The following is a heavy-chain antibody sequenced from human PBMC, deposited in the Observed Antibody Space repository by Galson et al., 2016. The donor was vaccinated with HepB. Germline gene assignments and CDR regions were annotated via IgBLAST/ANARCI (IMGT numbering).Heavy chain of an antibody. CDR1: GFTFSSHA. CDR2: ITGSGGTT. Sequence: SLRLSCAASGFTFSSHAMSWVRQAPGKGLEWVSSITGSGGTTYYTGSVKGRFTISRDNSKNTLHLQMNSLRAEDTAVYYCAKHRDPGGSSPWGQGTLVTVSS. J-gene: IGHJ5*02. D-gene: IGHD2-15*01. CDR3: AKHRDPGGSSP. V-gene: IGHV3-23*01.